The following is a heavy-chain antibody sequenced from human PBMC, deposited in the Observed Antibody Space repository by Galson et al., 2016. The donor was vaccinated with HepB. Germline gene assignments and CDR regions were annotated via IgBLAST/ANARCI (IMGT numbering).Heavy chain of an antibody. V-gene: IGHV3-48*03. Sequence: SLRLSCAASGFTFRSYEMNWVRQAPGKGLEWISFISSSGSTIYYADSVKGRFTISRDNAKNSLYLQMNSLRAEDTAVYYCARVGTFGVGTYGDKIYWGQGTLVTVSS. J-gene: IGHJ4*02. CDR2: ISSSGSTI. CDR1: GFTFRSYE. CDR3: ARVGTFGVGTYGDKIY. D-gene: IGHD4/OR15-4a*01.